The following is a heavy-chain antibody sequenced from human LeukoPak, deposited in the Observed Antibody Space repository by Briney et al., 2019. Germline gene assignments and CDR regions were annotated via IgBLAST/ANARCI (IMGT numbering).Heavy chain of an antibody. CDR1: GFTFSKYW. CDR2: LNGDGTNI. V-gene: IGHV3-74*01. Sequence: PGGSLRLSCVVSGFTFSKYWMQWVREVPGKGVVWVSRLNGDGTNIIYADSVKRRFTISRDNAENTLYLQMNSLRAEDTALYYCARSQSGVFDVWGQGTMVTVSS. CDR3: ARSQSGVFDV. D-gene: IGHD2-8*01. J-gene: IGHJ3*01.